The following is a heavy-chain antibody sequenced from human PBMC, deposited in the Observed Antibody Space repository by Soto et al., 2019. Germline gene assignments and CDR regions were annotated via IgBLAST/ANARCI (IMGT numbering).Heavy chain of an antibody. J-gene: IGHJ4*02. Sequence: PGGSLRLSCAASGFTFSTYAMSWVRQAPGKGLEWVSAISGSGGSTYYADSVKGRFTMSRDNSKNTLYLQMNSLRVEDAAVYYCAKMTVGTFLWGQGTLVTVSS. CDR1: GFTFSTYA. D-gene: IGHD5-12*01. CDR3: AKMTVGTFL. CDR2: ISGSGGST. V-gene: IGHV3-23*01.